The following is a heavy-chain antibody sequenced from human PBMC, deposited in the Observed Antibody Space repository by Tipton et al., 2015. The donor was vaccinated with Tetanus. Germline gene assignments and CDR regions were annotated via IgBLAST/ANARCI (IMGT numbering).Heavy chain of an antibody. CDR3: ARSGYYYGLDV. V-gene: IGHV3-23*01. Sequence: SLRLSCAGSGFLISSYAMNWVRQVPGEGLEWVSGVSASGNTNYADSVDGRFTISRDNAKNTMYLQMNSLRAEDTAVFYCARSGYYYGLDVWGQGTTVTVSS. J-gene: IGHJ6*02. D-gene: IGHD1-26*01. CDR1: GFLISSYA. CDR2: VSASGNT.